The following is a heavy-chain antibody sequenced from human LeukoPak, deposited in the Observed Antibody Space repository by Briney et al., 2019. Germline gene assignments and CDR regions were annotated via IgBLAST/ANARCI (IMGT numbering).Heavy chain of an antibody. V-gene: IGHV3-30*18. CDR1: GFTFSNFG. CDR2: ISYDGKNE. Sequence: GGSLRLSCAASGFTFSNFGMHWVRQAPGKGLEWVAVISYDGKNEYYTDSVKGRFTISRDNAKNTVYLQMNSLKPEDTAVYYCAKQMAVDYFDYWGQGTLVTVSS. D-gene: IGHD5-24*01. J-gene: IGHJ4*02. CDR3: AKQMAVDYFDY.